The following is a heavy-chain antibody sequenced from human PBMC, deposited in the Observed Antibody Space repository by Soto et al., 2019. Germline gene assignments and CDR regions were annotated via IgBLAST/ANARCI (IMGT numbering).Heavy chain of an antibody. Sequence: EVQLVESGGGLVQPGGSLRLSCAASGFTFSSYDMHWVRQDTGKGLEWVSAIGTAGDTYYPGSVKGRFTISRENAKNSWYLKLNRLGAGDSAVYYCASAPITMVRGGPWYFYLWGRGTLVTVSS. D-gene: IGHD3-10*01. CDR1: GFTFSSYD. J-gene: IGHJ2*01. CDR2: IGTAGDT. CDR3: ASAPITMVRGGPWYFYL. V-gene: IGHV3-13*04.